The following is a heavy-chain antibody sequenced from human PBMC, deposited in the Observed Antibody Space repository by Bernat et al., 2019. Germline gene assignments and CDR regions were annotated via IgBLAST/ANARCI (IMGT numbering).Heavy chain of an antibody. V-gene: IGHV4-39*02. CDR2: ISHSGSA. Sequence: QLQLQESGPGLVKPSETLSLSCTVSGDSISSSSYYWGWIRQPPGKGLEWIGSISHSGSAYYNPSLGSRVTISIDTSKNHFSLRLTSVTAADTAVYYCARDPWFDPWGQGTLVTVSS. CDR1: GDSISSSSYY. CDR3: ARDPWFDP. J-gene: IGHJ5*02.